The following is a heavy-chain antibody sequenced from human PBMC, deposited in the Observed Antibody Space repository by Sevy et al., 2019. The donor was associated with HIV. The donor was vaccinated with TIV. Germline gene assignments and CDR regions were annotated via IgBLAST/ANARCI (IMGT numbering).Heavy chain of an antibody. CDR1: GGSISSYY. J-gene: IGHJ5*02. CDR2: IYYSGST. V-gene: IGHV4-59*13. Sequence: SETLSLPCTVSGGSISSYYCSWIRQPPGKGLEWIGYIYYSGSTNYNPSLKSRVTISVDTSKNQFSLKLSSVTAADTAVYYCARSGFLEWPGSFRGPRNWFDPWGQGTLVTVSS. CDR3: ARSGFLEWPGSFRGPRNWFDP. D-gene: IGHD3-3*01.